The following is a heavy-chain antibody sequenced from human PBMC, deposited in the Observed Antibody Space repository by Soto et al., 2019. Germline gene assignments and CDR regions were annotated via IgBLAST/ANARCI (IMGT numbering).Heavy chain of an antibody. CDR2: IYHSGRT. CDR3: ARDRSATLTTAHLIYYYYGMDV. D-gene: IGHD4-17*01. J-gene: IGHJ6*02. Sequence: PSETLSLTCDVPGGSLSRRNWWSWVRQPPGKGLEWIGDIYHSGRTNYNPSIKSRVTISVDKSKNQFSLKLSSVTAADTAVDYCARDRSATLTTAHLIYYYYGMDVWGQGTTVTVSS. CDR1: GGSLSRRNW. V-gene: IGHV4-4*02.